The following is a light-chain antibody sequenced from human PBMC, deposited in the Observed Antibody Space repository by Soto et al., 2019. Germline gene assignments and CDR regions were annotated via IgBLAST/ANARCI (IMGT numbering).Light chain of an antibody. J-gene: IGLJ3*02. CDR1: SSNLGNNY. V-gene: IGLV1-47*02. CDR2: LNN. Sequence: QSALTQPPSASGTPGQRVTITCSGTSSNLGNNYVYWYQQLPGAAPKLLIYLNNLRPSGVPDRFSASKSGTSASLAISGLRSEDEADYYCSAWDVSLTAWLFGGGTKLTVL. CDR3: SAWDVSLTAWL.